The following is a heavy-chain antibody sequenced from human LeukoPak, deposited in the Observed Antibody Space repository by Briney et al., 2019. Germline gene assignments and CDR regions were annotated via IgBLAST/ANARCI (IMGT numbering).Heavy chain of an antibody. Sequence: PGGSLRLSCAASGFTFSTYSINWVRQAPGKGLEWVSYISSSSSIIYYADSVKGRFTISRDNSKNTLYLQMNSLRAEDTAVYYCVKEGPRGLAFDIWGQGTMVTVSS. CDR3: VKEGPRGLAFDI. J-gene: IGHJ3*02. CDR2: ISSSSSII. V-gene: IGHV3-48*04. CDR1: GFTFSTYS.